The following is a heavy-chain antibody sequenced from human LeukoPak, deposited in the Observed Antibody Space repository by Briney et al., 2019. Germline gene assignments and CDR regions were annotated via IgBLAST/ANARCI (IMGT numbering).Heavy chain of an antibody. Sequence: GASVKVSCKASGYTFTGYYMNWVRQAPGQGLEWMGWINPNSGGTNYAQKFQGRVTMTRDTSISTAYMELSRLRSDDTAVYYCARDSSYPGIAAALDYWGQGTLVTVSS. CDR2: INPNSGGT. V-gene: IGHV1-2*02. J-gene: IGHJ4*02. CDR1: GYTFTGYY. D-gene: IGHD6-13*01. CDR3: ARDSSYPGIAAALDY.